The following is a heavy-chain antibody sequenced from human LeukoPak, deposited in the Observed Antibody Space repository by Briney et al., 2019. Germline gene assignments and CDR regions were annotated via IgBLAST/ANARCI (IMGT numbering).Heavy chain of an antibody. CDR1: GYTFTSYG. V-gene: IGHV1-18*04. Sequence: ASVKVSCKASGYTFTSYGISWVRQAPGQGLEWMGWISAYNGNTNYAQKLQGRVTMTTDTSTSTAYMELRSLRSDDTAVYYCVRDPAPHYGSGSYFDYWGQGTLVTVSS. J-gene: IGHJ4*02. CDR3: VRDPAPHYGSGSYFDY. D-gene: IGHD3-10*01. CDR2: ISAYNGNT.